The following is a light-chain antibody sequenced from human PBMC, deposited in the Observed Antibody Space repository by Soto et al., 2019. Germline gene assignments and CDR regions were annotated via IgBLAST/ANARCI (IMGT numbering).Light chain of an antibody. J-gene: IGLJ1*01. V-gene: IGLV2-14*03. CDR1: RSDVGGYKH. Sequence: QSALTQPASVSGSPGQSISISCTGTRSDVGGYKHVSWYQQHPGKVPRLIIFDVSSRPSGVSHRFSGSKSGDTASLTISGLQAEYEADYYCRSYTSGNRYVFGTGTKVTVL. CDR3: RSYTSGNRYV. CDR2: DVS.